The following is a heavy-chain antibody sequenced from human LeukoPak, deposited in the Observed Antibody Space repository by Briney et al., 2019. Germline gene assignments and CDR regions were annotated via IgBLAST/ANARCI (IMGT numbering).Heavy chain of an antibody. CDR3: ARAGGYSYGQYFDY. V-gene: IGHV3-7*01. D-gene: IGHD5-18*01. CDR1: GFTFRNYW. J-gene: IGHJ4*02. CDR2: IKDDGSDK. Sequence: GGSLRLSCAVSGFTFRNYWMNWVRQAPGKGLEWVANIKDDGSDKYYVDSVRGRFTISRDNSKNTLYLQMNSLRAEDTAVYYCARAGGYSYGQYFDYWGQGTLVTVSS.